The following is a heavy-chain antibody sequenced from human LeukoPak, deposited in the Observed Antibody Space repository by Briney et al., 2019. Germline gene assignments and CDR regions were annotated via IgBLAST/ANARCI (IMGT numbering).Heavy chain of an antibody. CDR1: GGSFSGYY. V-gene: IGHV4-34*01. Sequence: PSETLSLTCAVYGGSFSGYYWSWIRQPPGKGLEWIGEINHSGSTNYNPSLKSRVTISVDTSKNQFSLKLSSVTAAGTAVYYCARGRFNVLRFLEWSYYFDYWGQGTLVTVSS. D-gene: IGHD3-3*01. CDR3: ARGRFNVLRFLEWSYYFDY. J-gene: IGHJ4*02. CDR2: INHSGST.